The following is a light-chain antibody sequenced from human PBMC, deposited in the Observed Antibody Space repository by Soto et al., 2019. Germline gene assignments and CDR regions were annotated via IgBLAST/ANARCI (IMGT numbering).Light chain of an antibody. J-gene: IGKJ1*01. CDR2: KSS. Sequence: ILMSQSPSSLSASVGDTVTITCRASQDVDKWLAWYQQKPGKAPKLLIYKSSTLIGGVPSRFSAVGSGTEYSLTISGLQPEDVATYYCHQYSSNWTFGQGTWWRSN. CDR3: HQYSSNWT. CDR1: QDVDKW. V-gene: IGKV1-5*03.